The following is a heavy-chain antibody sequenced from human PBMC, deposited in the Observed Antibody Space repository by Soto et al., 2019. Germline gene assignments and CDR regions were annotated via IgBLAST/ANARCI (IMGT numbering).Heavy chain of an antibody. CDR3: ARDPKETAGDY. J-gene: IGHJ4*02. Sequence: QVQLQQWGAGLLKPSETLSLTCAVYGGSFSGYYWSWIRQPPGKGLEWIGEINHSGSTNYNPSLKSRLTISVDTSTHQFSLTLSSVTAADTAVYYCARDPKETAGDYWGQGTLGTVSS. CDR2: INHSGST. V-gene: IGHV4-34*01. CDR1: GGSFSGYY.